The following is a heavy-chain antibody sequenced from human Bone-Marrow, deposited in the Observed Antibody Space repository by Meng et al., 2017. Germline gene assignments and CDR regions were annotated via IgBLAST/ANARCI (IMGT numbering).Heavy chain of an antibody. CDR2: TYYKSKWYN. D-gene: IGHD5-12*01. Sequence: VQLEQSAPGVVKPSQPLSLTCALAGDSVSSNSAAWNWIRQSPSRGLEWLGRTYYKSKWYNDYAVSLKSPITINPDTSKNQFSLQLNSVTPEDTAVYYCARGGIVATSSLDYWGQGTLVTVSS. J-gene: IGHJ4*02. CDR3: ARGGIVATSSLDY. V-gene: IGHV6-1*01. CDR1: GDSVSSNSAA.